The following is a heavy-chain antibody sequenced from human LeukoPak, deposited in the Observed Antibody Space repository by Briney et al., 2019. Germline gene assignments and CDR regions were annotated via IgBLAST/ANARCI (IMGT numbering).Heavy chain of an antibody. CDR3: ARGYSYGGEFDY. Sequence: GASVTVSFKASGYTFTSYDINWVRQATGQGLEWMGWMNPNSGNTGYAQKFQGRVTMTRNTSISTAYMELSSLRSEDTAVYYCARGYSYGGEFDYWGQGTLVTVSS. V-gene: IGHV1-8*01. J-gene: IGHJ4*02. CDR1: GYTFTSYD. CDR2: MNPNSGNT. D-gene: IGHD5-18*01.